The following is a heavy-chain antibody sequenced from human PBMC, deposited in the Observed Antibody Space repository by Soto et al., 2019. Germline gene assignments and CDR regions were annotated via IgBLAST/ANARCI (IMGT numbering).Heavy chain of an antibody. J-gene: IGHJ4*02. V-gene: IGHV6-1*01. Sequence: PSQTLSLTCAISGDSVSSNSASWSWIRQSPSRGLEWLGRTSHRSKWYNDYAVSVKSRIIINPDTSKNQFSLQLNSVTPEDTAVYYCARDRNGDYAIDYWGQGTLVTVS. D-gene: IGHD4-17*01. CDR1: GDSVSSNSAS. CDR2: TSHRSKWYN. CDR3: ARDRNGDYAIDY.